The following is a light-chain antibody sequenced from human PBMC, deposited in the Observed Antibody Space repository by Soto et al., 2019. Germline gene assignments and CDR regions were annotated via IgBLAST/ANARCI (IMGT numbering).Light chain of an antibody. J-gene: IGLJ2*01. CDR3: QTWGTGSVV. CDR1: SGHSSYA. Sequence: QPVLTQSPSAPASLGASVKLTCTLSSGHSSYAIAWHQQQPEKGPQYLMKLNSDGSHMKGDGIPDRFSGSSSGAERYLTISSLQSEDEADYYCQTWGTGSVVFGGGTKLTVL. V-gene: IGLV4-69*01. CDR2: LNSDGSH.